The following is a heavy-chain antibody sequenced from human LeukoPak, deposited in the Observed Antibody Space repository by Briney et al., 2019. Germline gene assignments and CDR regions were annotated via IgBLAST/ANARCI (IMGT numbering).Heavy chain of an antibody. CDR1: GFTISDYY. D-gene: IGHD2-2*01. CDR3: ARSYCSSTSFKKGSYYYYMDV. Sequence: GGSLRLSCAASGFTISDYYMSWIRQAPGKGLEWVSYISSSGYTIYYADSMKGRFAISRDNAKNSLYLQMNSLRAEDTAVYYCARSYCSSTSFKKGSYYYYMDVWGKGTTVTVSS. J-gene: IGHJ6*03. CDR2: ISSSGYTI. V-gene: IGHV3-11*04.